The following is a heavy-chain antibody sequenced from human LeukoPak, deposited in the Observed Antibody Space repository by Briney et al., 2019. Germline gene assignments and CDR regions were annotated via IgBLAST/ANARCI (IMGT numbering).Heavy chain of an antibody. D-gene: IGHD5-12*01. CDR3: ARREGSHYSVDV. Sequence: SETLSLTCTVSGASLSTYYWSWIRLPPGKGLEWIGSIYYSGVTNFNPSLQRRVAMSVDTSRNLFSLKLSSVTAADTAIYYCARREGSHYSVDVWGQGTTVTVSS. CDR1: GASLSTYY. CDR2: IYYSGVT. V-gene: IGHV4-59*08. J-gene: IGHJ6*02.